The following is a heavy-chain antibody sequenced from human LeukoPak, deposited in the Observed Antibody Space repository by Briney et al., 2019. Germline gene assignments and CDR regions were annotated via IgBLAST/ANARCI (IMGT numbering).Heavy chain of an antibody. CDR3: AHKGRGSGSYTM. V-gene: IGHV2-5*01. D-gene: IGHD3-10*01. Sequence: SGPTLVKPTQTLTLTCTFSGFSLSTSGVGVGWIRQPPGKALEWLAVSYWNNDMSYSPSLKSRLTITKDTSKNQVVLIMTNMDPLDTGTYYCAHKGRGSGSYTMWGQGTLVTVSS. CDR1: GFSLSTSGVG. J-gene: IGHJ4*02. CDR2: SYWNNDM.